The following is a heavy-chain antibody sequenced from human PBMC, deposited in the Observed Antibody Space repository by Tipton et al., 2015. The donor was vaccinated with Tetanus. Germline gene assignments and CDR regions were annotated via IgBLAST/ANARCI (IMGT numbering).Heavy chain of an antibody. V-gene: IGHV1-69*01. J-gene: IGHJ6*03. Sequence: QSGAEVKKPGSSVKVSCKVSGGTFSSYAISWVRQAPGQGLEWMGGIIPLFRTKNYAQKFQGRVTITADESTNTAYMELSSLRSDDTAVYYCARGLAPVVRGGGCFYMDVWGKGTTVAVSS. CDR3: ARGLAPVVRGGGCFYMDV. D-gene: IGHD3-10*01. CDR2: IIPLFRTK. CDR1: GGTFSSYA.